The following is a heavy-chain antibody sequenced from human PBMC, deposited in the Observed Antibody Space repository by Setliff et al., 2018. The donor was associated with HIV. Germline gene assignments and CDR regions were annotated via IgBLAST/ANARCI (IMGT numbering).Heavy chain of an antibody. CDR2: IYYSGST. Sequence: PSETLSLTCTVSGGSISSGGYYWSWIRQHPGKGLEWIGYIYYSGSTYYNPSLKSRVTISVDTSKNQFSLKLSSVNAADTAIYYCARVRNGAVRGSYSDYWGQGTLVTVSS. J-gene: IGHJ4*01. D-gene: IGHD3-10*01. V-gene: IGHV4-31*02. CDR1: GGSISSGGYY. CDR3: ARVRNGAVRGSYSDY.